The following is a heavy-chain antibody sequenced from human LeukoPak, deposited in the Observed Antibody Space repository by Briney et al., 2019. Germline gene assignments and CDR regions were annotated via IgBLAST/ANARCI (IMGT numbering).Heavy chain of an antibody. CDR1: GFTFSNYV. V-gene: IGHV3-23*01. Sequence: GGSLRLSCAVSGFTFSNYVMTWVRQAPGKGLEWVSSISGSGTSTYYADSVKGRFTISRDNSKNTLYLQMSSLRAEDTAVYYCAKGASIFGVVITNFDYWGQGTLVTVSS. J-gene: IGHJ4*02. D-gene: IGHD3-3*01. CDR2: ISGSGTST. CDR3: AKGASIFGVVITNFDY.